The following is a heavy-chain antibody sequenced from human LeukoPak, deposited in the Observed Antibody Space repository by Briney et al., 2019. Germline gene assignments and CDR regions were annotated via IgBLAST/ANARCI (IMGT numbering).Heavy chain of an antibody. Sequence: GASVKVSCKASGYTFTSYGISWVRQAPGQGLEWMGWISAYNGNTNYAQKLQGRVTMTEDTSTDTAYMELSSLRSEDTAVYYCATVTNSGSYRREDWLDPWGQGTLVTVSS. CDR2: ISAYNGNT. J-gene: IGHJ5*02. CDR3: ATVTNSGSYRREDWLDP. CDR1: GYTFTSYG. V-gene: IGHV1-18*01. D-gene: IGHD1-26*01.